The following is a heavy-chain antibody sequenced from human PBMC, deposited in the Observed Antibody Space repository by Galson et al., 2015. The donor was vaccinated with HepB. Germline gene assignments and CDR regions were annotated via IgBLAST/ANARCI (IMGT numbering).Heavy chain of an antibody. J-gene: IGHJ6*02. CDR2: TYYRSKWIY. Sequence: CAISGDSVSSNYAVWNLIRQSPSRGLEWLGRTYYRSKWIYDYAESVKSRITITPDTSKNLVSLQLHSVTPADAAVYYCAYGVDVWGQGTTVTVSS. CDR1: GDSVSSNYAV. V-gene: IGHV6-1*01. CDR3: AYGVDV.